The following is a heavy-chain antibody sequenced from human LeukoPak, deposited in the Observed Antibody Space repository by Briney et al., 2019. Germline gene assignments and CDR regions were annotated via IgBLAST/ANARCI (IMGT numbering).Heavy chain of an antibody. CDR2: IYHSGST. J-gene: IGHJ4*02. CDR1: GGSISSSNW. V-gene: IGHV4-4*02. Sequence: SGTLSLTCAVSGGSISSSNWWSWVRQPPGKGLEWIGEIYHSGSTNYNPSLKSRVTISVDTSKNQFSLKLSSVTAADTAVYYCARAYSSSSELDYWGQGTLVTVSS. D-gene: IGHD6-6*01. CDR3: ARAYSSSSELDY.